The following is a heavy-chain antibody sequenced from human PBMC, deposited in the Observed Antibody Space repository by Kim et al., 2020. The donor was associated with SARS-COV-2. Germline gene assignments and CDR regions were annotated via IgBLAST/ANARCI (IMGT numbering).Heavy chain of an antibody. CDR3: ARPYSSSSPDAFDI. V-gene: IGHV4-39*01. Sequence: TPSLKSRVTISVDTSKNQFSLKLSSVTAADTAVYYCARPYSSSSPDAFDIWGQGTMVTVSS. D-gene: IGHD6-13*01. J-gene: IGHJ3*02.